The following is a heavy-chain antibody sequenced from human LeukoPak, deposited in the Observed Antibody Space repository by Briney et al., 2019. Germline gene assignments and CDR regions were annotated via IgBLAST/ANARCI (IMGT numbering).Heavy chain of an antibody. J-gene: IGHJ4*02. CDR3: GRPHYGSGSLDS. Sequence: SETLSLTCAVYGGSFRGHYWTWIRQPPGKGLEWIGEINHSGSTTYNPSLNNRVTISVDTSKNQFSLKLTSVTAADTAVYYCGRPHYGSGSLDSWGQGTLVTVSS. CDR2: INHSGST. D-gene: IGHD3-10*01. CDR1: GGSFRGHY. V-gene: IGHV4-34*01.